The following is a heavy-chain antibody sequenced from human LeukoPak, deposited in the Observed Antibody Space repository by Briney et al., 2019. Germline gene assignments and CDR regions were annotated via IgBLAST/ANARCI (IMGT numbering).Heavy chain of an antibody. D-gene: IGHD3-10*01. J-gene: IGHJ4*02. CDR1: GDSVSTSNSY. CDR3: ARDTRVVAFGESIDY. CDR2: ISSSSSYT. Sequence: LSLTCTVSGDSVSTSNSYWGWIRQAPGKGLEWVSYISSSSSYTNYADSVKGRFTISRDNAKNSLYLQMNSLRAEDTAVYYCARDTRVVAFGESIDYWGQGTLVTVSS. V-gene: IGHV3-11*06.